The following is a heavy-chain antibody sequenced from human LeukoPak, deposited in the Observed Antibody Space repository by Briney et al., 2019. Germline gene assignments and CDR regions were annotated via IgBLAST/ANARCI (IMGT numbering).Heavy chain of an antibody. V-gene: IGHV3-23*01. CDR3: AIPRDY. CDR2: ISGSGAVT. J-gene: IGHJ4*02. Sequence: GGSLRLSCAASGFTFSSYGMSWVRQAPGKGLEWVSGISGSGAVTNYADSVKGRFTISRDNSKNTLYLQMNSLRAEDTAVYYCAIPRDYWGQGTLVTVSS. CDR1: GFTFSSYG.